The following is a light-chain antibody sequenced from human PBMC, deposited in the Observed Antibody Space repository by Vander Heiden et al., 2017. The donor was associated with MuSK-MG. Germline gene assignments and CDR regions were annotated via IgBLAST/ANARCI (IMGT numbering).Light chain of an antibody. J-gene: IGKJ5*01. CDR2: DAA. V-gene: IGKV3-11*01. CDR3: QQRSNWPPFT. Sequence: EIVLTQSPGTLSLSPGDRATLSCRASQCVNTFWDWYEQRPGQAPRLLIYDAAKRATGIPARFSGSGSGTDFTLTISSLEPEDFAVYFCQQRSNWPPFTFGQGTRLETK. CDR1: QCVNTF.